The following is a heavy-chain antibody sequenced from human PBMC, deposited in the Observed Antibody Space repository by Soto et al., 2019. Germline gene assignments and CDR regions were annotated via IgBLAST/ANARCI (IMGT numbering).Heavy chain of an antibody. V-gene: IGHV3-23*01. J-gene: IGHJ4*02. CDR3: AKDWSYYGSGTYYGPEY. Sequence: EVQLLEFGGGWVQPGGSLRLSCAAYGFTFSIYAMIWVRQAPGKGLEWVSTISGSGVNTNYADSVKGRFTISRDNSKNTLYLQMSNLRVEDTAVYYCAKDWSYYGSGTYYGPEYWGQGTLVTVSS. CDR2: ISGSGVNT. CDR1: GFTFSIYA. D-gene: IGHD3-10*01.